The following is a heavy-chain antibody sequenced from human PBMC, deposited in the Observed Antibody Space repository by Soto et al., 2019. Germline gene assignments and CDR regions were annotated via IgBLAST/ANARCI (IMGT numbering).Heavy chain of an antibody. J-gene: IGHJ3*02. V-gene: IGHV3-11*01. CDR3: ASDMKLRLHLGELSSFAFGDTAAFDI. D-gene: IGHD3-16*02. CDR1: GFTFSDYY. CDR2: FSSSGSTI. Sequence: QVQLVESGGGLVKPGGSLRLSCAASGFTFSDYYMSWIRQAPGKGLEWVSYFSSSGSTIYYADFVKGRLTLSRENAKNSVYVLMNSLRAVATAVYYCASDMKLRLHLGELSSFAFGDTAAFDIWGQGTMVTVSS.